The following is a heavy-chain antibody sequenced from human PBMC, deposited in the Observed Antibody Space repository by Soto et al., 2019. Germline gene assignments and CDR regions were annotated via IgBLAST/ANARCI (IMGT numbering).Heavy chain of an antibody. V-gene: IGHV1-69*02. J-gene: IGHJ3*02. D-gene: IGHD4-17*01. CDR2: IIPILGIA. CDR3: ARTTPPSDYGGNRMDAFDI. CDR1: GGTFSSYT. Sequence: QVQLVQSGAEVKKPGSSVKVSCKASGGTFSSYTISWVRQAPGQGLEWMGRIIPILGIANYAQKFQGRVTITADKSTSTAYMELSSLRSEDTAVYYCARTTPPSDYGGNRMDAFDIWGQGTMVAVSS.